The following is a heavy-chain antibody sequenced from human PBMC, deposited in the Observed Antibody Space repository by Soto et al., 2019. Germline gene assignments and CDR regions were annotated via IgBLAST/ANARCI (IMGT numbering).Heavy chain of an antibody. D-gene: IGHD2-8*01. V-gene: IGHV1-2*02. CDR3: AREGGDIVQMVYALPWY. Sequence: ASVKVSCKASGYAFTDYYMHWVRQAPGQGLEWMGWINPNSGATSYAQRFQGRVTMTRDTSISTAYMELSRLTSDDTAVYYCAREGGDIVQMVYALPWYWGQGTLVTVSS. CDR1: GYAFTDYY. J-gene: IGHJ4*02. CDR2: INPNSGAT.